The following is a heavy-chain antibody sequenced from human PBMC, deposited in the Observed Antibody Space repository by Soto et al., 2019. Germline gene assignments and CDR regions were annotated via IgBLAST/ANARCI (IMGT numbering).Heavy chain of an antibody. D-gene: IGHD3-10*01. CDR3: ASGTMARFDY. Sequence: GGSKRHPCAASGFTFRSYAMSWVRQAPGKGLEWVANIKQDGSEKYYVDSVKGRFTISRDNAKNSLYLQMNSLRAEDTAVYYCASGTMARFDYWGQGTLVTVSS. V-gene: IGHV3-7*01. CDR1: GFTFRSYA. J-gene: IGHJ4*02. CDR2: IKQDGSEK.